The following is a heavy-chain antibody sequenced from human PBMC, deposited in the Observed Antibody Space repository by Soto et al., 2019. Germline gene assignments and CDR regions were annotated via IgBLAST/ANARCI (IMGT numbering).Heavy chain of an antibody. CDR3: AREWRSFGSPYYYYGMDV. CDR1: GGSISSGDYY. Sequence: LSLTCTVSGGSISSGDYYWSWIRQPPRQGLEWIGYIYYSGSTYYNPSLKSRVTISVDTSKNQFSLKLSSVTAADTAVYYCAREWRSFGSPYYYYGMDVWGQGTTVTVSS. V-gene: IGHV4-30-4*01. D-gene: IGHD3-3*01. J-gene: IGHJ6*02. CDR2: IYYSGST.